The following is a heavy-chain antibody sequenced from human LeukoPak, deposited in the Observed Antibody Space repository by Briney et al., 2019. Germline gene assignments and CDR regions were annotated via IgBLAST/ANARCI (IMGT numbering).Heavy chain of an antibody. D-gene: IGHD3-22*01. V-gene: IGHV4-39*01. CDR2: IYYSGST. CDR3: ARHVSRGSGYSH. Sequence: SETLSLTCTVSGGSISSSSYYWGWIRQPPGKGLEWIGSIYYSGSTYYNPSLKSRVTISVDTSKTQFSLQLSSVTAPDTAVYYCARHVSRGSGYSHWGQGTLVTVSS. J-gene: IGHJ4*02. CDR1: GGSISSSSYY.